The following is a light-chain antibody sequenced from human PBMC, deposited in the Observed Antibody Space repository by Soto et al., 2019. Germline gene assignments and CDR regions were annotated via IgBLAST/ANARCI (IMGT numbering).Light chain of an antibody. V-gene: IGLV2-14*01. CDR1: ISDIGGYNY. CDR2: EVT. CDR3: NSYTSTSTLYV. Sequence: QSVLTQPASVSGSPGQSITISCTGTISDIGGYNYVSWYQQHPGKAPKLMIDEVTNRPSGVSDRFSGSKSGNTASLTISGLQAEDEADYYCNSYTSTSTLYVFGTGTKVTVL. J-gene: IGLJ1*01.